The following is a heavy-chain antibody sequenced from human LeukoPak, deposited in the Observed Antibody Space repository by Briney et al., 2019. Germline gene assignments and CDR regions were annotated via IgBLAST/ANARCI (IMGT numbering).Heavy chain of an antibody. Sequence: GASVKVSCKASGYTFTSYGISWVRQAPGQGLEWMGWIHPDSGSTNYAQKFQGRVTMTTDTSITTSYMELSGLTSDDTAIYYCARDRGWEHLRAENWFDPWGQGTLVTVS. CDR1: GYTFTSYG. J-gene: IGHJ5*01. V-gene: IGHV1-18*01. D-gene: IGHD1-26*01. CDR2: IHPDSGST. CDR3: ARDRGWEHLRAENWFDP.